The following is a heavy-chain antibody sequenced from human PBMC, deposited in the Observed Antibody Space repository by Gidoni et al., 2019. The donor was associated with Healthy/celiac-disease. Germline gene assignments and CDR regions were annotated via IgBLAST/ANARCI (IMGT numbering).Heavy chain of an antibody. CDR3: AKDEHPDIAALSAFDI. Sequence: EVQLVESGGGLVQPGRSLRLSCAASGFPFDDYAMHWVRQAPGKGLEWVSGISWNSGSIGYADSVKGRFTISRDNAKNSLYLQMNSLRAEDTALYYCAKDEHPDIAALSAFDIWGQGTMVTVSS. V-gene: IGHV3-9*01. CDR2: ISWNSGSI. J-gene: IGHJ3*02. CDR1: GFPFDDYA. D-gene: IGHD6-6*01.